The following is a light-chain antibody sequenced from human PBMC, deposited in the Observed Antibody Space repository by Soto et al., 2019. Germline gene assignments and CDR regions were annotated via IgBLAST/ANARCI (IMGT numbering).Light chain of an antibody. Sequence: IALTQSPGTLSLSPGERATLSCRASQTVSSSYLPWYQQQPGQAPWLLIYGASSSPTGVPDRFSGSGSGTEYTLPSSQLGPEDFAVYYCQQYGSSSFTFGGGTQVEIK. CDR1: QTVSSSY. J-gene: IGKJ4*01. CDR2: GAS. V-gene: IGKV3-20*01. CDR3: QQYGSSSFT.